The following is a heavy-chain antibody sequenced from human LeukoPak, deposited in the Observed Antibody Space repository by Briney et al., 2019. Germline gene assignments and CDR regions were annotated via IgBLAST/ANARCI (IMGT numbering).Heavy chain of an antibody. Sequence: ASVKVSCKASGYTFTGYYMHWVRQAPGQGLEWMGWINPSSGGTDYAQKFHGRVTMTRDTSISTAYMDLSSLRSDDTAIYYCARDSTSSWYGGVDYWGQGTLVIVSS. CDR1: GYTFTGYY. D-gene: IGHD6-13*01. V-gene: IGHV1-2*02. J-gene: IGHJ4*02. CDR2: INPSSGGT. CDR3: ARDSTSSWYGGVDY.